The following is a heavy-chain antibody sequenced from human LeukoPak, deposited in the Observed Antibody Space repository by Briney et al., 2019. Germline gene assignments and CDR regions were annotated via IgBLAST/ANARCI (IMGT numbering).Heavy chain of an antibody. CDR3: ARDPPRAGAGTEDY. V-gene: IGHV3-20*03. CDR2: INWNGGST. J-gene: IGHJ4*02. Sequence: WVRQAPGKGLEWVSGINWNGGSTGYADSVKGRFTISRDNAKNSLYLQMNSLSAEDTAWYYCARDPPRAGAGTEDYWGQGTLATVSS. D-gene: IGHD6-13*01.